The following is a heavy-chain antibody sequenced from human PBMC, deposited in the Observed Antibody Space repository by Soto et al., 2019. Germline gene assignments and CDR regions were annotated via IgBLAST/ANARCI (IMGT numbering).Heavy chain of an antibody. V-gene: IGHV3-15*07. D-gene: IGHD1-26*01. CDR2: IKSKTDGGTT. Sequence: GGSLRLSCAASGFTFSSYGMHWVRQAPGKGLEWVGRIKSKTDGGTTDYAAPVKGRFTISRDDSKNTLYLQMNSLKTEDTAVYYCTTLYSRALRDYWGQGTLVTVSS. CDR1: GFTFSSYG. J-gene: IGHJ4*02. CDR3: TTLYSRALRDY.